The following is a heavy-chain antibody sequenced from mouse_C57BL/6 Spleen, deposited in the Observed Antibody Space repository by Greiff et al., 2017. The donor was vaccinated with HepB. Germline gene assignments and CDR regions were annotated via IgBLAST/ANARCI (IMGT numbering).Heavy chain of an antibody. Sequence: VQLQQSGPELVKPGASVKISCKASGYAFSSSWMNWVKQRPGKGLEWIGRIYPGDGDTNYNGKFKGKATLTADKSSSTAYMQLSSLTSDDSTVYFCGRAMVTQYFDDWGQGTTLTVSS. D-gene: IGHD2-2*01. CDR3: GRAMVTQYFDD. J-gene: IGHJ2*01. CDR2: IYPGDGDT. V-gene: IGHV1-82*01. CDR1: GYAFSSSW.